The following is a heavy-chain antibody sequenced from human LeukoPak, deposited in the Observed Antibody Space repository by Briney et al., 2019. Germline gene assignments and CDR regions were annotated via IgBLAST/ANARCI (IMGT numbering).Heavy chain of an antibody. D-gene: IGHD1-26*01. CDR3: ARVFGGNYGGDY. CDR1: GFTVSSNY. CDR2: IYSGGST. Sequence: GGSLRLSCAASGFTVSSNYMSWVRQAPGKGLEWVSVIYSGGSTYYADSVKGRFTISRNTSKNTVYLQMNSLRAEDTAVYYCARVFGGNYGGDYWGQGTLVTVSS. V-gene: IGHV3-53*01. J-gene: IGHJ4*02.